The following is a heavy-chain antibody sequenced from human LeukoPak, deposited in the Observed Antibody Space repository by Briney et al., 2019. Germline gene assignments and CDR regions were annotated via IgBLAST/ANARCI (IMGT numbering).Heavy chain of an antibody. V-gene: IGHV4-61*02. CDR3: ASELAGIFDY. CDR1: GGSTSSGSYY. D-gene: IGHD3-10*01. CDR2: IYTSGST. Sequence: SETLSLTCTVSGGSTSSGSYYWSWIRQPAGKGLEWIGRIYTSGSTNYNPSLKSRVTISVDTSKNQFSLKLSSVTAADTAVYYCASELAGIFDYWGQGTLVTVSS. J-gene: IGHJ4*02.